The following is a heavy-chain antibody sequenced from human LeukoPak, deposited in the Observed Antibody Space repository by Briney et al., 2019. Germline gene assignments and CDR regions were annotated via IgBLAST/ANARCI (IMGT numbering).Heavy chain of an antibody. CDR1: GGSINNYY. J-gene: IGHJ2*01. V-gene: IGHV4-59*08. CDR2: IYYSGST. D-gene: IGHD6-19*01. Sequence: SETLSLTCTVSGGSINNYYWSWIRQPPGKGLEWIGYIYYSGSTNYNPSLKSRVTISVDTSENQLSLKLSSVTAADTAVYYCARQKDGTGWTWYFDLWGRGSLVTVSS. CDR3: ARQKDGTGWTWYFDL.